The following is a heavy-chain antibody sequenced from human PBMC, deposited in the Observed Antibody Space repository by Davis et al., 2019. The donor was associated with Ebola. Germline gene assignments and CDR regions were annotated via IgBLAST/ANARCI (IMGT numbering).Heavy chain of an antibody. CDR1: GGSISSYY. CDR3: ARAIVVAPFDP. D-gene: IGHD2-2*01. V-gene: IGHV4-59*01. CDR2: IYYSGST. J-gene: IGHJ5*02. Sequence: SETLSLTCTVSGGSISSYYWSWIRQPPGKGLEWIGYIYYSGSTNYNPPLKSRVTISVDTSKNQFSLKLSSVTAADTAVYYCARAIVVAPFDPWGQGTLVTVSS.